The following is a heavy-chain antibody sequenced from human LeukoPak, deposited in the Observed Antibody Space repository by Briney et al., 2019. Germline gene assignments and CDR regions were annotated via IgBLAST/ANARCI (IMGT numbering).Heavy chain of an antibody. J-gene: IGHJ4*02. CDR1: GGSISSYY. Sequence: SETLSLTCTVSGGSISSYYWSWIRQPAGKGLEWIGRIYTSGSTNYNPSLKSRVTMSVDTSKNQFSLKLSSVTAADTAVYYCARTGSTVTMLYPFDHWGQGTLVTVSS. CDR2: IYTSGST. V-gene: IGHV4-4*07. CDR3: ARTGSTVTMLYPFDH. D-gene: IGHD4-17*01.